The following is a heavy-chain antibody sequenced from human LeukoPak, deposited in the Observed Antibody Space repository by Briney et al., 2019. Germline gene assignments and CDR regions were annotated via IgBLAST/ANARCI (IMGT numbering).Heavy chain of an antibody. D-gene: IGHD3-10*01. Sequence: GGSLRLSCAASGFIFGDYWMHWVRQAPGKGLVWVSYVTGDGNSAGYADSVKGRFTISRDNAKNTLYLQMNSLRAVDTAVYYCARDASGTYPLDYWGQGTLVTVSS. V-gene: IGHV3-74*01. J-gene: IGHJ4*02. CDR2: VTGDGNSA. CDR1: GFIFGDYW. CDR3: ARDASGTYPLDY.